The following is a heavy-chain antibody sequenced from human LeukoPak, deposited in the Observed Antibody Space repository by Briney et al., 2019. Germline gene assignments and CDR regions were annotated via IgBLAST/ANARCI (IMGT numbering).Heavy chain of an antibody. CDR1: GGSFSGYY. CDR3: ARGRAGYSYGWGTLDY. V-gene: IGHV4-34*01. CDR2: INHSGST. J-gene: IGHJ4*02. D-gene: IGHD5-18*01. Sequence: SETLSLTCAVYGGSFSGYYWSWIRQPPGKGLEWIGEINHSGSTNYNPSLKSRVTISVDTSKNQFSLKLSSVTAADTAVYYCARGRAGYSYGWGTLDYWGQGTLVTVSS.